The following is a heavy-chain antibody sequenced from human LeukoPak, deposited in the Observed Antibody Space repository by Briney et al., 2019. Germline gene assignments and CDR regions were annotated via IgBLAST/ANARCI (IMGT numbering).Heavy chain of an antibody. CDR2: IYHSGST. CDR1: GGSISSGGYY. D-gene: IGHD5-24*01. J-gene: IGHJ6*02. V-gene: IGHV4-30-2*01. Sequence: SQTLSLTCTVSGGSISSGGYYWSWIRQPPGKGLEWIGYIYHSGSTYYNPSLKSRVTISVDRSKNQFSLKLSSVTAADTAVYYCARDGYTNYYYGMDVWGQGTTVTLSS. CDR3: ARDGYTNYYYGMDV.